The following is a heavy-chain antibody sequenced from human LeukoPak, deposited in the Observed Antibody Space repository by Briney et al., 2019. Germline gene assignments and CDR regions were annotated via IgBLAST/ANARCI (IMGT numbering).Heavy chain of an antibody. J-gene: IGHJ4*02. CDR1: GFTFSSYG. Sequence: PGGSLRISCAASGFTFSSYGMHWVHQAPGKGLEWVAVIWYDGSNKYYADSVKGRFTISRDNSKNTLYLQMNSLRAEDTAVYYCARDSSGWLDYWGQGTLVTVSS. D-gene: IGHD6-19*01. CDR2: IWYDGSNK. CDR3: ARDSSGWLDY. V-gene: IGHV3-33*01.